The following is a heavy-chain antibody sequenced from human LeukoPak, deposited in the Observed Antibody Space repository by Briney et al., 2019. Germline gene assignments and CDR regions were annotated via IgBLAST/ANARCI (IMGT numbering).Heavy chain of an antibody. V-gene: IGHV6-1*01. CDR1: GDSVSRDSIA. D-gene: IGHD7-27*01. J-gene: IGHJ4*02. Sequence: QTLSLTCAISGDSVSRDSIAWNWIRQSPSRGLEWLGRTYYKSAWYNDYAVHMKSRITISPDTSKNQFSLQLNSVTPDDTAVYYCARGTGWPHFDYWGQGILVTVSS. CDR3: ARGTGWPHFDY. CDR2: TYYKSAWYN.